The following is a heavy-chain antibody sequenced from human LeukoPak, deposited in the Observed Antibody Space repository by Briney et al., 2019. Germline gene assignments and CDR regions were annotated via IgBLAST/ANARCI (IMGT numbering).Heavy chain of an antibody. V-gene: IGHV3-21*01. Sequence: GGSLRLSCAASGFTFSSYNVNWVRQAPGEGLEWVSSISSSRTYIYYADSVKGRFTISRDNAKNSLFLQMNSLRAEDTAVYYCALDYGDYYFDYWGQGTLVTVSS. CDR1: GFTFSSYN. D-gene: IGHD4-17*01. J-gene: IGHJ4*02. CDR2: ISSSRTYI. CDR3: ALDYGDYYFDY.